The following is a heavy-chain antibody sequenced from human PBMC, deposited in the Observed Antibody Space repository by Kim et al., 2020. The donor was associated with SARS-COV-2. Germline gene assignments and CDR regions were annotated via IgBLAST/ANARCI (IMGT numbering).Heavy chain of an antibody. J-gene: IGHJ5*02. V-gene: IGHV1-18*01. CDR3: VRDRPLGALGNWFDP. CDR1: GYTYNTYG. D-gene: IGHD3-16*01. CDR2: ISSYIGNT. Sequence: ASVKVSCKASGYTYNTYGISWVRQAPGQGLEWMGWISSYIGNTIYAQKFQGRVTMTTDTTTSTAYMELRSLRSDDTAVYYCVRDRPLGALGNWFDPWGQGTLVTVSS.